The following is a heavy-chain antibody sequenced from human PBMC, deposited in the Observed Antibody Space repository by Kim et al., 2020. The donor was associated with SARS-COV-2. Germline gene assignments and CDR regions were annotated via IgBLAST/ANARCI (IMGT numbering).Heavy chain of an antibody. V-gene: IGHV3-21*01. CDR2: ISSSSSYI. CDR1: GFTFSSYS. D-gene: IGHD2-15*01. CDR3: ARDPGCSGGSCYSEYFDY. J-gene: IGHJ4*02. Sequence: GGSLRLSCAASGFTFSSYSMNWVRQAPGKGLEWVSSISSSSSYIYYADSVKGRFTISRDNAKNSLYLQMNSLRAEDTAVYYCARDPGCSGGSCYSEYFDYWGQGTLVTVSS.